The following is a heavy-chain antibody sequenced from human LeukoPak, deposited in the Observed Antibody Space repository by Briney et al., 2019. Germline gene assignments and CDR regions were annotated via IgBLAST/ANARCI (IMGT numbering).Heavy chain of an antibody. CDR3: AKDHEDILTGYYTPDY. Sequence: GGSLRLSCAASGFTFSSYGMHWVRQAPGKGLEWVAVISYDGSNKYYADSAKGRFTISRDNSKNTLYLQMNSLRAEDTAVYYCAKDHEDILTGYYTPDYWGQGTLVTVSS. J-gene: IGHJ4*02. CDR1: GFTFSSYG. V-gene: IGHV3-30*18. CDR2: ISYDGSNK. D-gene: IGHD3-9*01.